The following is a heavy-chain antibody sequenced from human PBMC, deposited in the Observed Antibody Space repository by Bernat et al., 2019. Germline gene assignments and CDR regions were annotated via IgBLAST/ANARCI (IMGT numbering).Heavy chain of an antibody. J-gene: IGHJ1*01. V-gene: IGHV1-69*13. D-gene: IGHD2-21*01. CDR1: GYTFTSYG. CDR3: ARVSRNGGGEEYFQH. CDR2: IIPIFGTA. Sequence: QVQLVQSGAEVKKPGASVKVSCKASGYTFTSYGISWVRQAPGQGLEWMGGIIPIFGTANYAQKFQGRVTITADESTSTAYMELSSLRSEDTAVYYCARVSRNGGGEEYFQHWGQGTLVTVSS.